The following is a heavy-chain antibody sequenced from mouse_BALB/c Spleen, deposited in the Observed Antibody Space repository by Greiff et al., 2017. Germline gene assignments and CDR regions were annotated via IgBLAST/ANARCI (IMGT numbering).Heavy chain of an antibody. Sequence: DVKLVESGGGLVQPGGSMKLSCAASGFTFSDAWMDWVRQSPEKGLEWVAEIRSKANSHATYYAESVKGRFTISRDDSKSSVYLQMNSLRAEDTGIYYCTSFAYWGQGTLVTVS. CDR1: GFTFSDAW. CDR3: TSFAY. J-gene: IGHJ3*01. CDR2: IRSKANSHAT. V-gene: IGHV6-6*01.